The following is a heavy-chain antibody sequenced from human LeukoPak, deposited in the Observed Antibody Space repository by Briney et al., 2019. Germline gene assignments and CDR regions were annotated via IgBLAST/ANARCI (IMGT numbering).Heavy chain of an antibody. Sequence: GRSLRLSCAASGFTFSSYGMHWVRQAPGKGLEWVAVISYDGSNKYYADSVKGRFTISRDNSKNTLYLQMNSLGAEDTAVYYCAKDSSGWTTLGYFDYWGQGTLVTVSS. D-gene: IGHD6-19*01. V-gene: IGHV3-30*18. CDR2: ISYDGSNK. CDR1: GFTFSSYG. CDR3: AKDSSGWTTLGYFDY. J-gene: IGHJ4*02.